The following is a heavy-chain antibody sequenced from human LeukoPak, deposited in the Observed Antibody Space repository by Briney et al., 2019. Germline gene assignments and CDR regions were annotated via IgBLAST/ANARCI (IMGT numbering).Heavy chain of an antibody. CDR2: ISGSGDRM. CDR1: GFTFEDHV. Sequence: GGALRLSCAASGFTFEDHVMHWVRQAPGKGLGWVSSISGSGDRMGYADAVEGRFTISRDNAKNSLFLQMNSLRVEDTALYYCAKDLGGSATTVWGQGTLVTVSS. CDR3: AKDLGGSATTV. V-gene: IGHV3-9*01. J-gene: IGHJ4*02. D-gene: IGHD2-15*01.